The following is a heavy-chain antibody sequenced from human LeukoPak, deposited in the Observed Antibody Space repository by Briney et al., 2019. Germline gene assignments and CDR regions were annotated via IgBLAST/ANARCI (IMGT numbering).Heavy chain of an antibody. Sequence: SETLSLTCTVSGGSISSGSYYWSWIRQPAGKGLEWIGRIYTSGSTNYNPSLKSRVTISVDTPKNQFSLKLSSVTAADTAVYYCARASWFGESTTDYWGQGTLVTVSS. CDR3: ARASWFGESTTDY. CDR1: GGSISSGSYY. D-gene: IGHD3-10*01. J-gene: IGHJ4*02. V-gene: IGHV4-61*02. CDR2: IYTSGST.